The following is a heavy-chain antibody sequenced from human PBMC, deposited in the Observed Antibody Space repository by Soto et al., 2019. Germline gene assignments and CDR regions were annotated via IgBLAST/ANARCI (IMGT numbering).Heavy chain of an antibody. D-gene: IGHD3-3*01. CDR2: IWYDGSNK. CDR1: GFTFSSYG. CDR3: ARDLYYDFWSGPLAYYGMDV. J-gene: IGHJ6*02. Sequence: GGSLRLSCAASGFTFSSYGMHWVRQAPGKGLEWVAVIWYDGSNKYYADSVKGRFTISRDNSKNTLYLQMNSLRAEDTAVYYCARDLYYDFWSGPLAYYGMDVWGQGTTVT. V-gene: IGHV3-33*01.